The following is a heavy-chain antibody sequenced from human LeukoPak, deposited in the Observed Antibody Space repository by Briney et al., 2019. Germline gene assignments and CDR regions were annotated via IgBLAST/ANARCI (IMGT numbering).Heavy chain of an antibody. V-gene: IGHV1-2*02. D-gene: IGHD1-7*01. Sequence: GASVKVSCRAFGYTFTGYYMHWVRQAPGQGLEWMGWINPNSGGTNYAQKFQGRVTMTRDTSISTAYMELSRLRSDDTAVYYCARDSTGTKHVLGYFQHWGQGTLVTVSS. CDR3: ARDSTGTKHVLGYFQH. CDR2: INPNSGGT. CDR1: GYTFTGYY. J-gene: IGHJ1*01.